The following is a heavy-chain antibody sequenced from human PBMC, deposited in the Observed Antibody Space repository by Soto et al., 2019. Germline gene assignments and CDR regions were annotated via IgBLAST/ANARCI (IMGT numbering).Heavy chain of an antibody. D-gene: IGHD3-22*01. CDR3: ARAPRAETTLTVVVRYFDH. CDR2: TYYRSRFFS. J-gene: IGHJ4*02. CDR1: GDSVYCYSAA. V-gene: IGHV6-1*01. Sequence: QTLSLSCGISGDSVYCYSAAWNWISPSLSGGLEWVGRTYYRSRFFSDYAESVKSRIIINPDTSKNQFSLKLSSVTAADTAVYYCARAPRAETTLTVVVRYFDHWGQGNLVNVSA.